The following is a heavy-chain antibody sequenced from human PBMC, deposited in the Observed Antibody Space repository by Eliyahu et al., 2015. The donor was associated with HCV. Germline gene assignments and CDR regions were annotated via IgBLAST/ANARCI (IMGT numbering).Heavy chain of an antibody. CDR2: MNSDGSRT. J-gene: IGHJ6*03. V-gene: IGHV3-74*01. D-gene: IGHD3-10*01. CDR3: ARGVSSSVLLYYIDV. Sequence: EVQLVESGGGLVQPGGSLRLSCVASEFTFSSYWMHWVRQXPGKGRVWVSRMNSDGSRTIXADSVKGRFTISRDNAKNTLYLQMNSLRAEDTAVYYCARGVSSSVLLYYIDVWGKGTTVTVSS. CDR1: EFTFSSYW.